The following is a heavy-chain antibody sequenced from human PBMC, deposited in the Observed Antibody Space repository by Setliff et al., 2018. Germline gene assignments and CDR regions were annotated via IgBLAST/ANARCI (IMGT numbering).Heavy chain of an antibody. D-gene: IGHD3-22*01. CDR3: ARRDSTGFYGYSFDF. Sequence: SETLSLTCSVSNDSINGYYWNWIRQPPGKGLEWIGNIYASGRTDCNPSLKSRVTISVDTSKSQFSLKLTSVSAADTAVYYCARRDSTGFYGYSFDFWGQGTLVTVSS. J-gene: IGHJ4*02. CDR2: IYASGRT. V-gene: IGHV4-4*09. CDR1: NDSINGYY.